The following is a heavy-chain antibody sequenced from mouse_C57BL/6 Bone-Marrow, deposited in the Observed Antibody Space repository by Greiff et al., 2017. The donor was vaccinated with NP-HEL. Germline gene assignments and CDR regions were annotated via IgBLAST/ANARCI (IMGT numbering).Heavy chain of an antibody. CDR3: ARPPLYYYGSSYWDY. CDR2: IYPGSGST. Sequence: QVQLQQPGAELVKPGASVKMSCKASGYTFTSYWITWVKQRPGQGLEWIGDIYPGSGSTNYNEKFKSKATLTVDTSSSTAYMQLSSLTSEDSAVYYCARPPLYYYGSSYWDYWGQGTTLTVSS. D-gene: IGHD1-1*01. V-gene: IGHV1-55*01. CDR1: GYTFTSYW. J-gene: IGHJ2*01.